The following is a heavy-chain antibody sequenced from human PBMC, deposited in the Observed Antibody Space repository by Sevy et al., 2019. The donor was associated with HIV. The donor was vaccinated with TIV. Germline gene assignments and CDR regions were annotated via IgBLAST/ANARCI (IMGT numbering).Heavy chain of an antibody. J-gene: IGHJ4*02. CDR2: ISDSGTTT. CDR1: GFTFSSHA. V-gene: IGHV3-23*01. CDR3: ARAFTGGYQQPFDY. Sequence: GGSLRLSCAASGFTFSSHAMSWVRQAPGKGLEWVSAISDSGTTTYYEVSVKGRFTISRDNSKNTLYLQMDGLRAEDTAIYYCARAFTGGYQQPFDYWGQGTLVTVSS. D-gene: IGHD1-26*01.